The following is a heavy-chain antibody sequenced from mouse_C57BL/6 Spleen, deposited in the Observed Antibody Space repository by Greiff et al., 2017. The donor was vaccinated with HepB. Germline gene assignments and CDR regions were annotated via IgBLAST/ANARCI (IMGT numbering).Heavy chain of an antibody. CDR1: GYTFTSYW. D-gene: IGHD2-4*01. J-gene: IGHJ2*01. CDR3: ARDDYDVGYYFDY. Sequence: QVQLQQPGAELVKPGASVKMSCKASGYTFTSYWITWVKQRPGQGLEWIGDIYPGSGSTDYNEKFKSKATLTVDTSSSTADMQLSSLTSEDSAVYYCARDDYDVGYYFDYWGQGTTLTVSS. V-gene: IGHV1-55*01. CDR2: IYPGSGST.